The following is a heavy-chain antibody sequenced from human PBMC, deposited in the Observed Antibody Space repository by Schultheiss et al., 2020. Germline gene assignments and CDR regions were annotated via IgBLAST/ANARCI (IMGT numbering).Heavy chain of an antibody. Sequence: GGSLRLSCAASGFTFSSYGMHWVRQAPGKGLEWVAVISYDGSNKYYADSVKGRFTISRDNSKNTLYLQMNSLRAEDTAVYYCARDLAAAAPYYFDYWGQGTRVTV. J-gene: IGHJ4*02. D-gene: IGHD6-13*01. V-gene: IGHV3-30*19. CDR3: ARDLAAAAPYYFDY. CDR1: GFTFSSYG. CDR2: ISYDGSNK.